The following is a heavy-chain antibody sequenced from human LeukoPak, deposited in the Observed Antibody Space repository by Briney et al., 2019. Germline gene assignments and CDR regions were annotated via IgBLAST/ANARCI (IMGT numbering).Heavy chain of an antibody. Sequence: SETLSLTCAVSGYSIGSGYYWAWIRQPPGKGLEWIGSIYHSGSTYYNPSLKSRVTISVDRSRNQFSLKLSSVTAADTAVYYCARYRGANGYYFDYWGQGTLVTVSS. J-gene: IGHJ4*02. V-gene: IGHV4-38-2*01. CDR2: IYHSGST. CDR3: ARYRGANGYYFDY. D-gene: IGHD3-10*01. CDR1: GYSIGSGYY.